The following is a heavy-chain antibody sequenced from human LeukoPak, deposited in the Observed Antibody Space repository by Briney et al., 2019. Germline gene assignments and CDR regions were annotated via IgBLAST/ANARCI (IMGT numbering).Heavy chain of an antibody. CDR3: ARGMDYGDYVGQFMSTNSFDP. V-gene: IGHV4-4*07. Sequence: SETLSLTCTVSGGSISSYYWSWIRQPAGKGLEWIGRIYTSGSTNYNPSLKSRVTMSVDASKNQFSLKLSSVTAADTAVYYCARGMDYGDYVGQFMSTNSFDPWGQGTLVTVSS. CDR2: IYTSGST. J-gene: IGHJ5*02. CDR1: GGSISSYY. D-gene: IGHD4-17*01.